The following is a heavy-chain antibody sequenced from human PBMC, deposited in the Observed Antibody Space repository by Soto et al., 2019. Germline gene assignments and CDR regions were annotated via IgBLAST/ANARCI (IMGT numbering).Heavy chain of an antibody. J-gene: IGHJ2*01. CDR3: ARHNLNEMATMVYFDL. D-gene: IGHD5-12*01. CDR2: IYYSGST. Sequence: KASETLSLTCTVSGGSISSSSYYWGWIRQPPGKGLEWIGSIYYSGSTYYNPSLKSRVTISVDTSKNQFSLKLSSVTAADTAVYYCARHNLNEMATMVYFDLWGRGTLVTVSS. V-gene: IGHV4-39*01. CDR1: GGSISSSSYY.